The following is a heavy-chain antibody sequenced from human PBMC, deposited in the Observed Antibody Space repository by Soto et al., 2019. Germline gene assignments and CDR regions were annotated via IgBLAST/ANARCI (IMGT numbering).Heavy chain of an antibody. J-gene: IGHJ5*02. D-gene: IGHD1-1*01. CDR3: ATQTYSYNWHH. CDR2: ISHSGRT. Sequence: QVQLQESGPGLVKPSGTLSLTCGVSSGSISSRNWWSWVRQPPGKGLEWIGEISHSGRTNYNPSLESRVTMSVDKSRNQFYLKLNFVTAPHTAVYYCATQTYSYNWHHWGQGTLVTVSS. CDR1: SGSISSRNW. V-gene: IGHV4-4*02.